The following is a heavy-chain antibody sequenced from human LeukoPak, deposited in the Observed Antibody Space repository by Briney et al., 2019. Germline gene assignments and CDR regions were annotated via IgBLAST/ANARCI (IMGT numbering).Heavy chain of an antibody. Sequence: KAGGSLRLSCAASGFTFSSYAMHWVRQAPGKGLEWVAIILYDGSNKYYADSVTGRFTISRDNSKDTLFLQMHSLRPGDTAVYYCVREDTPATANYWGQGTLVTISS. D-gene: IGHD2-21*02. CDR1: GFTFSSYA. J-gene: IGHJ4*02. CDR2: ILYDGSNK. V-gene: IGHV3-30-3*01. CDR3: VREDTPATANY.